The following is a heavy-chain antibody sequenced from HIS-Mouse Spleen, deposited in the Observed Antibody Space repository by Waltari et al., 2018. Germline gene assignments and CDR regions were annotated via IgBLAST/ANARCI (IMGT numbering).Heavy chain of an antibody. J-gene: IGHJ4*02. Sequence: QVQLQQWGAGLFKPSETLSLTCAVYGGSFSGYYWRWSRQPPGKGLEWVGEINHIGSTNYNPSLKSRVTISVDTSKNQFSLKLSSVTAADTAVYYCAGYNWNYGTDYWGQGTLVTVSS. V-gene: IGHV4-34*01. D-gene: IGHD1-7*01. CDR1: GGSFSGYY. CDR3: AGYNWNYGTDY. CDR2: INHIGST.